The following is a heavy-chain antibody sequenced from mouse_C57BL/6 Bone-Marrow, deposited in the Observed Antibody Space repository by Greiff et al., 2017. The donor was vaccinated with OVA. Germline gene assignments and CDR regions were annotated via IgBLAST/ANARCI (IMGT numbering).Heavy chain of an antibody. CDR3: ARHAAWFAY. CDR1: GYTFTDYY. V-gene: IGHV1-26*01. CDR2: INPNNGGT. Sequence: EVQLQQSGPELVKPGASVKISCKASGYTFTDYYMNWVKQSHGKSLEWIGDINPNNGGTSYNQKFKGKATLTVDKSSSTAYMELRSLTSEDSAVYYCARHAAWFAYWGQGTLVTVSA. J-gene: IGHJ3*01.